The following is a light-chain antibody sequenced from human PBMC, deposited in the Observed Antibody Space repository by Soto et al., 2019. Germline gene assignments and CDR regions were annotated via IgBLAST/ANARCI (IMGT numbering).Light chain of an antibody. CDR1: QSIVYSDGIAY. CDR2: NTF. CDR3: MQGTHWPPVT. V-gene: IGKV2-30*01. Sequence: DVVMTQSPLSLPVTLGQPASISCRSSQSIVYSDGIAYLSWFQQRPGQSPRRLIYNTFNRDSGVPDRFSGSGSGTEFTLKISRVEAEDVGIYYGMQGTHWPPVTFGQGTKLDIK. J-gene: IGKJ2*01.